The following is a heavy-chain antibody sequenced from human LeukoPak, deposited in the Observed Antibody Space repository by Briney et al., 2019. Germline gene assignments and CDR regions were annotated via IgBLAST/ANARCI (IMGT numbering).Heavy chain of an antibody. CDR1: GFAFNTYS. CDR2: IFSSSTYI. Sequence: GESLRLSCAASGFAFNTYSMNWVRQAPGKGLEWVSFIFSSSTYIYYTDSVKGRFTISRDNAKNSLYLQMNSLRAEDTAVYYCARGLYDSSGYYLGAFDIWGQGTMVTVSS. D-gene: IGHD3-22*01. J-gene: IGHJ3*02. V-gene: IGHV3-21*01. CDR3: ARGLYDSSGYYLGAFDI.